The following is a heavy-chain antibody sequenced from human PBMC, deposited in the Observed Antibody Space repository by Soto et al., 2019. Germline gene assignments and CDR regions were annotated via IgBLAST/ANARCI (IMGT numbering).Heavy chain of an antibody. V-gene: IGHV4-59*08. J-gene: IGHJ4*02. CDR3: ARHSYYYDSSGYDFDY. CDR2: IYYSGST. D-gene: IGHD3-22*01. Sequence: QVQLQESGPGLVKPSETLSLTCTVSGGSISSYYWSWIQQPPGKGLEWIGYIYYSGSTNYNPSLKSRVTISVDTSKNQFSLKLSSVTAADTAVYYCARHSYYYDSSGYDFDYWGQGTLVTVSS. CDR1: GGSISSYY.